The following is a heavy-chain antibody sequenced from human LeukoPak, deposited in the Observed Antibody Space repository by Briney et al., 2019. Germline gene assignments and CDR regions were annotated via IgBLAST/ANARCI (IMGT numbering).Heavy chain of an antibody. CDR3: ARHGGLIRFGEPDAFDI. J-gene: IGHJ3*02. CDR1: GGSISRYY. D-gene: IGHD3-10*01. Sequence: SETLSLICTVSGGSISRYYWGWIRQPPGKGLEWIGYIYYSGSTNYNPSLKSRVTISVDTSKNQFSLKLSSVSAADTAVYYCARHGGLIRFGEPDAFDIWGQGTMVTVSS. CDR2: IYYSGST. V-gene: IGHV4-59*08.